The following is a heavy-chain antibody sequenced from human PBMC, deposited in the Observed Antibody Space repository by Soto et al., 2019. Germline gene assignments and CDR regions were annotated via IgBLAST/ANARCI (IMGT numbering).Heavy chain of an antibody. J-gene: IGHJ6*02. CDR1: GDSVSSGNKY. CDR3: ARVPSPFDYYYAMDV. Sequence: SETLSLTCTVSGDSVSSGNKYWSWIRQPPGKGLEWIGYIFSSGTTYYNPSLKSRLTMSLDASQNQFSLKLNSLTDADTAVYFCARVPSPFDYYYAMDVWGQGTTVT. D-gene: IGHD3-16*01. CDR2: IFSSGTT. V-gene: IGHV4-30-4*02.